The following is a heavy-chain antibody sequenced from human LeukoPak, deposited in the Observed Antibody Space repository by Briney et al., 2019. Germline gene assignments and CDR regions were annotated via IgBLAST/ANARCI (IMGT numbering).Heavy chain of an antibody. Sequence: GGSLRLSCVASGFTFDDYAMHWARQAPGKGLEWVSGISWNSGSIGYADSVKGRFTISRDNAKNSLYLQMNSLRAEDTALYYCAKTRRSLLSVTCFDYWGQVTLVTVSS. V-gene: IGHV3-9*01. D-gene: IGHD2-15*01. CDR3: AKTRRSLLSVTCFDY. J-gene: IGHJ4*02. CDR1: GFTFDDYA. CDR2: ISWNSGSI.